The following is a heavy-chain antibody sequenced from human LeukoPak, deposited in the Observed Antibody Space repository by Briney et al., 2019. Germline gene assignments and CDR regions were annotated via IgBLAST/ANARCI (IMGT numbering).Heavy chain of an antibody. CDR1: GFIFSDYG. J-gene: IGHJ6*03. Sequence: GGTLRLSCAASGFIFSDYGMSWVRQAPGKGLEWVSTIGGRGGSTYYAGSVKGRFTISRDNSKNTLYLQMNSLRAEDTAVYYCAKQGRDWLRDYYYYMDVWGKGTTVTISS. D-gene: IGHD3-9*01. CDR3: AKQGRDWLRDYYYYMDV. CDR2: IGGRGGST. V-gene: IGHV3-23*01.